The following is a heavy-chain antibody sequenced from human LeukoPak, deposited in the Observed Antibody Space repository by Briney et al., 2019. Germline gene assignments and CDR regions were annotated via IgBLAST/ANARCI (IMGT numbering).Heavy chain of an antibody. V-gene: IGHV3-7*01. J-gene: IGHJ4*02. Sequence: GGSLRLSCGASGFTFSNHWMSWVRQAPGKGLEWVADIKKDGSEKNQVDSVTISRDNAKNSLYLQMNSLRAEDTAVCYCARELGVRGVIDYWGQGTLVTVSS. D-gene: IGHD3-10*01. CDR1: GFTFSNHW. CDR2: IKKDGSEK. CDR3: ARELGVRGVIDY.